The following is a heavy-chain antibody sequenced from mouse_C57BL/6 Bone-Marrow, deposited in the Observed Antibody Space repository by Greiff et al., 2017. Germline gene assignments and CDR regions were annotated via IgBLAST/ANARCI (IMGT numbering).Heavy chain of an antibody. J-gene: IGHJ4*01. D-gene: IGHD2-2*01. CDR1: GYTFTSYW. Sequence: QVQLKQSGAELVKPGASVKMSCKASGYTFTSYWITWVKQRPGQGLEWIGDIYPGSGSTNYNEKFKSKATLTVDTSSSTAYMQLSSLTSEDSAVYYCARWLRRYYYAMDYWGQGTSVTVSS. CDR2: IYPGSGST. V-gene: IGHV1-55*01. CDR3: ARWLRRYYYAMDY.